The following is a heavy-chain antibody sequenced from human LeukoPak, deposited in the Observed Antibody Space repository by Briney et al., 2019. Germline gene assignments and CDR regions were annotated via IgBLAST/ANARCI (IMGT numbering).Heavy chain of an antibody. CDR2: IYYSGST. Sequence: SETLSLTCTVSGGSISSGSYYWGWIRQPPGKGLEWIGSIYYSGSTYYNPSLRSRVTISVDTSKNQFSLKLSSVTAADTAVYYSARHPIKYSSSSGYIDYWGQGTLVTVSS. V-gene: IGHV4-39*01. D-gene: IGHD6-6*01. J-gene: IGHJ4*02. CDR3: ARHPIKYSSSSGYIDY. CDR1: GGSISSGSYY.